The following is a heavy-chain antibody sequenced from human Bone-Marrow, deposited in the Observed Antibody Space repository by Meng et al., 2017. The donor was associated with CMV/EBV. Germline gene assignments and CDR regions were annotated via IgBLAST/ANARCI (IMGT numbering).Heavy chain of an antibody. J-gene: IGHJ4*02. CDR1: GYTFTSYG. CDR3: ARTSPNGPFDY. V-gene: IGHV1-18*01. D-gene: IGHD4/OR15-4a*01. CDR2: ISAYNGNT. Sequence: ASVKVSCKASGYTFTSYGISWVRQAPGQGLEWMGWISAYNGNTNYAQKLQGRVTMTTDTSTSTAYMELRSLISDDTAGYYCARTSPNGPFDYWGQGTLVTVSS.